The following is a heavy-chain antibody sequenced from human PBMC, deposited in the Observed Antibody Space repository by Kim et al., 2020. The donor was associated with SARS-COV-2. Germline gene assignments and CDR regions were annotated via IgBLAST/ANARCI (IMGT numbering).Heavy chain of an antibody. D-gene: IGHD3-9*01. V-gene: IGHV3-23*03. CDR2: IYTSSSRT. J-gene: IGHJ4*02. CDR1: GFIFSGYA. Sequence: GGSLRLSWAASGFIFSGYAMNWVRQAPGKGLEWVSVIYTSSSRTTYYADSVKGRFTISRDNSKNMLYLQMDSLRAEDTAVYYCAKPGGNFDPYYFDYWGQGTLVTVSS. CDR3: AKPGGNFDPYYFDY.